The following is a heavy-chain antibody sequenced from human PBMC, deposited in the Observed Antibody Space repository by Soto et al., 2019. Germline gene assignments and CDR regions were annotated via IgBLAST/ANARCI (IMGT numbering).Heavy chain of an antibody. CDR3: TTVPPKPAGAGRTYYYYYYGMDV. CDR1: GFTFSNAW. J-gene: IGHJ6*02. Sequence: EVQLVESGGGLVKPGGSLRLSCAASGFTFSNAWMNWVRQAPGKGLEWVGRIKSKTDGGTTDYAAPVKGRFTISRDDSKTTRYLQMNRLQSEDTAVYYWTTVPPKPAGAGRTYYYYYYGMDVWGQGTTVSVSS. D-gene: IGHD6-19*01. V-gene: IGHV3-15*07. CDR2: IKSKTDGGTT.